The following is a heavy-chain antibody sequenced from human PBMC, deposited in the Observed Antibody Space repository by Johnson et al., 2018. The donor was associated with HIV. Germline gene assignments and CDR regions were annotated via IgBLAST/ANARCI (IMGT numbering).Heavy chain of an antibody. CDR3: ARVVGYKYGSAGDNDAFDI. CDR1: GFTFSSYD. Sequence: VQLVESGGGLVQPGGSLRLSCAASGFTFSSYDMHWVRQATGKGLEWVSAIGPAGDTYYPGSVKGRFTISRENAKNSLYLQMNSLRAGDTAVYYCARVVGYKYGSAGDNDAFDIWGQGTMVTVSS. J-gene: IGHJ3*02. D-gene: IGHD5-18*01. CDR2: IGPAGDT. V-gene: IGHV3-13*01.